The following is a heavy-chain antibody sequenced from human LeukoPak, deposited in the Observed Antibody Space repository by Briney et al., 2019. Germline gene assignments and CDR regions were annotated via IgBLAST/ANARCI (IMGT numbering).Heavy chain of an antibody. V-gene: IGHV3-23*01. D-gene: IGHD3-10*01. CDR3: ARAPYGSGSFYDY. Sequence: GGSLRLSCAASGFTFSSYAMSWVRQAPGKGLEWVSAISGSGGSTYYADSVKGRFTISRDNSKNTLYLQMNSLRAEDTAVYYCARAPYGSGSFYDYWGQGPLVTVSS. CDR2: ISGSGGST. CDR1: GFTFSSYA. J-gene: IGHJ4*02.